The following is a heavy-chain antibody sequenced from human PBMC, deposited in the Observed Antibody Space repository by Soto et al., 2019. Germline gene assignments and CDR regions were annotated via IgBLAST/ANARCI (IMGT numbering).Heavy chain of an antibody. D-gene: IGHD3-3*01. J-gene: IGHJ3*02. CDR1: GFSFSSYL. CDR3: ARSNYDFWSGGSLDI. CDR2: IKQDGSQK. V-gene: IGHV3-7*03. Sequence: GSLRLTCADSGFSFSSYLMNWVRQAPGKGLEWVANIKQDGSQKYYVDSVKGRFTISRDNAKNSLYLQMNSLRAEDTAIYYCARSNYDFWSGGSLDIWGQGTMVTVSS.